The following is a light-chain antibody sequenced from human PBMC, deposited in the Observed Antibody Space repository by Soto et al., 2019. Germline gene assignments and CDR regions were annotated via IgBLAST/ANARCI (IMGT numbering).Light chain of an antibody. J-gene: IGKJ4*01. CDR2: GAS. CDR3: QQYYNWPLT. Sequence: EIVLTQSPATLSASPGERPTLSCRASQSVSSNLAWYQQKPGQAPRLLIYGASTRATGIPARFSGSGSGTEFTLTISSLQSEDFAVYYCQQYYNWPLTFGGGTKVDIK. V-gene: IGKV3-15*01. CDR1: QSVSSN.